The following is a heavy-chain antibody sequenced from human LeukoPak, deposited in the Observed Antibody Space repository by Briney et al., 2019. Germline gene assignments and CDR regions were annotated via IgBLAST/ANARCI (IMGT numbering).Heavy chain of an antibody. V-gene: IGHV3-74*01. CDR1: GFTFSSYW. CDR2: INSVGSST. J-gene: IGHJ4*02. CDR3: ARGVAGQLDY. D-gene: IGHD6-19*01. Sequence: GGSLRLSCAASGFTFSSYWMHWVRQAPGKGLVWVSRINSVGSSTDYADSVKGRFTISRDNAKNTLHLYMNSLRVEDTAVYYCARGVAGQLDYWGQGGLLTVSS.